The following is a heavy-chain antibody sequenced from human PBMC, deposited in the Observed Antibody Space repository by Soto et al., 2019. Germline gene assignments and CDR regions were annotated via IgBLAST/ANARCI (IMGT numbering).Heavy chain of an antibody. CDR2: IIPVFGTG. D-gene: IGHD5-18*01. V-gene: IGHV1-69*06. Sequence: AGGWGRMEKGQGLEWMGGIIPVFGTGIYAQKLQGRVTITADKSTNTAYMELSSLRYEDTAVYFCARVSRHAGYACGLDYWGQPTLVT. CDR3: ARVSRHAGYACGLDY. CDR1: A. J-gene: IGHJ4*02.